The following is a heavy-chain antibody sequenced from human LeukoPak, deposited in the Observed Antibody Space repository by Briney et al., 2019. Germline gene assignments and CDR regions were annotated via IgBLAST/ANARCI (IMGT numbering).Heavy chain of an antibody. CDR2: IYYSGST. V-gene: IGHV4-31*03. Sequence: SETLSLTCTVSGGSISSGGYYWSWIRQHPGKGLEWIGYIYYSGSTYYNPSLKSRVTISVDTSKNQFSLKLSSVTVADTAVYYCARTTVTTLVSHYFDYWGQGTLVTVSS. CDR1: GGSISSGGYY. CDR3: ARTTVTTLVSHYFDY. J-gene: IGHJ4*02. D-gene: IGHD4-11*01.